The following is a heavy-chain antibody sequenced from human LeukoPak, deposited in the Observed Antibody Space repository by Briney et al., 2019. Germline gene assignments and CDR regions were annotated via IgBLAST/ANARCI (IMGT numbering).Heavy chain of an antibody. J-gene: IGHJ4*02. CDR1: GFNFADYS. Sequence: GGSLRLSCTASGFNFADYSMSWVRQAPWKGLEWVSAVSGHAGSTYYADSVKGRFTISRDNSKNTLYLQMSSLRAEDTAIYYCAKDRLIIPAAGDYFDDWSQGTLVTVSS. V-gene: IGHV3-23*01. CDR3: AKDRLIIPAAGDYFDD. D-gene: IGHD2-2*01. CDR2: VSGHAGST.